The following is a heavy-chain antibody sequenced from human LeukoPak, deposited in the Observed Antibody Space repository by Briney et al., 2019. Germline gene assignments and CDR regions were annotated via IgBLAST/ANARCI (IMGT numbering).Heavy chain of an antibody. CDR3: ARGNSVEDTAWWFDP. J-gene: IGHJ5*02. CDR1: GYSFTGHY. V-gene: IGHV1-2*02. CDR2: INPNSGGT. D-gene: IGHD4-23*01. Sequence: GASVKVSCKASGYSFTGHYMHWVRQAPGQGLEWMGWINPNSGGTNYAQKFQGRVTMTRDTSISTAYMELSRLRSDDTAVYYCARGNSVEDTAWWFDPWGQGTLVTISS.